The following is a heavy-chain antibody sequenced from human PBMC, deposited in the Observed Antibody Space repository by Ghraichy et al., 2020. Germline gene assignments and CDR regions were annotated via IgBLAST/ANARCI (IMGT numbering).Heavy chain of an antibody. CDR3: ARAHPTVTTDGRGY. D-gene: IGHD4-17*01. V-gene: IGHV3-48*02. J-gene: IGHJ4*02. Sequence: GGSLRLSCAASGFTFSSYSMNWVRQAPGKGLEWVSYISSSSSTIYYADSVKGRFTISRDNAKNSLYLQMNSLRDEDTAVYYCARAHPTVTTDGRGYWGQGTLVTVSS. CDR2: ISSSSSTI. CDR1: GFTFSSYS.